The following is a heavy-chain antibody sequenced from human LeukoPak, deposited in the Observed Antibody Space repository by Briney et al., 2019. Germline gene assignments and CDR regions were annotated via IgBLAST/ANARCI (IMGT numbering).Heavy chain of an antibody. D-gene: IGHD3-22*01. J-gene: IGHJ4*02. V-gene: IGHV3-74*01. Sequence: PGGSLRLSCAASGFTFSSYWMHWVRQAPGKGLVWVSRINTDGSSTSYADSVKGRFTISRDNAKNTLYLQMNSLRAEDTAVYYCARDLEEYYYDSSGPDYWGQGTLVTVSS. CDR3: ARDLEEYYYDSSGPDY. CDR1: GFTFSSYW. CDR2: INTDGSST.